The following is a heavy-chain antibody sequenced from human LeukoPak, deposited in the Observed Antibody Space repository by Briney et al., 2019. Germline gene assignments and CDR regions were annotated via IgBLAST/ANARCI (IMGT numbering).Heavy chain of an antibody. CDR1: GYIFTNYA. J-gene: IGHJ3*01. Sequence: GASVKVSCKASGYIFTNYAMNWVRQAPGQGLEWMGYIKTSTGNPTYAQGFTGRFVFSLDTSVSTAYLQNNNLKTGDTAVYYCARDQDVMVRGDVWGQGTMVTVFS. D-gene: IGHD3-10*01. V-gene: IGHV7-4-1*02. CDR2: IKTSTGNP. CDR3: ARDQDVMVRGDV.